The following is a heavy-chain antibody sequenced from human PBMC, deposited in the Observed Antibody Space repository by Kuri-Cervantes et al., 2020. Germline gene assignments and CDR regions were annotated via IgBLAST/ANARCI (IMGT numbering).Heavy chain of an antibody. V-gene: IGHV6-1*01. Sequence: SQTLSLTCAISGDYVSSGSSCWTWIRQSPSRGLEWLARTYYRSKWYIDYAVSVKSRGTINPDTSRNQFSLQLKSVTPEDTAVYFCARGGAVSGAFSWFDAWGQGIPVTVSS. CDR1: GDYVSSGSSC. CDR2: TYYRSKWYI. D-gene: IGHD2-15*01. J-gene: IGHJ5*02. CDR3: ARGGAVSGAFSWFDA.